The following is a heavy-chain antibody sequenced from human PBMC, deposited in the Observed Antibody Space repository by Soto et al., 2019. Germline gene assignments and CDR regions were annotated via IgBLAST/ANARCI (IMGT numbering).Heavy chain of an antibody. V-gene: IGHV4-34*01. Sequence: QVQLQQWGAGLLKPSETLSLTCAVYGGSFSGYYWSWIRQPPGKGLEWIGEINHSGSTNYNPSLKSRVTISVATSKNQFFLKLSSVTAADTAVYYCAREYGGNSGTFDYWGQGTLVTVSS. CDR2: INHSGST. CDR1: GGSFSGYY. D-gene: IGHD2-21*02. CDR3: AREYGGNSGTFDY. J-gene: IGHJ4*02.